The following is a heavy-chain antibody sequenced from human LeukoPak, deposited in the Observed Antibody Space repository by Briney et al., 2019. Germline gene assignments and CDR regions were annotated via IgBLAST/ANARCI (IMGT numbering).Heavy chain of an antibody. CDR1: GFTFSSYA. Sequence: PGGSLRLCCAASGFTFSSYAMNWVRQAPGKGLEWVSAISGSGGSTYYADSVKGRFTISRDNSKNTLCLQMNSLRAEDTAVYYCAKAYSSGCLDYWGQGTPVTVSS. CDR2: ISGSGGST. V-gene: IGHV3-23*01. J-gene: IGHJ4*02. D-gene: IGHD6-19*01. CDR3: AKAYSSGCLDY.